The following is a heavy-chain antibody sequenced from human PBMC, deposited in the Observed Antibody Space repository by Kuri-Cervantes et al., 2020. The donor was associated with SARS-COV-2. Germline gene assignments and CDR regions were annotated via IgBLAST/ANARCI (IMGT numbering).Heavy chain of an antibody. CDR1: GASIRSAGYS. V-gene: IGHV4-30-2*01. CDR3: ARDNVLFSGSGFDY. D-gene: IGHD1-26*01. J-gene: IGHJ4*02. CDR2: IHHGGKT. Sequence: SETLSLTCAVSGASIRSAGYSWTWIRQPPGKGLEWIGYIHHGGKTYSYNPSLKSRVTISLDTSRNQFSLKLNSVTAADTAVYYCARDNVLFSGSGFDYWGQGTLVTVSS.